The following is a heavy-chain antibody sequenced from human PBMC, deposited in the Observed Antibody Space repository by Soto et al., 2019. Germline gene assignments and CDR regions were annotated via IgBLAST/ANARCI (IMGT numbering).Heavy chain of an antibody. J-gene: IGHJ4*02. V-gene: IGHV3-33*01. CDR2: IWYDGSNK. CDR1: GFTFSTYG. Sequence: QVQLVESGGGVVQPGRSLRLSCAASGFTFSTYGMHWVRQAPGKGLEWVAVIWYDGSNKYYADSVTGRFTISRDNSKSTLYLKMNSLRAEDTAVYYCASDRLLGNSFDYWGQGSLVTVSS. CDR3: ASDRLLGNSFDY. D-gene: IGHD1-26*01.